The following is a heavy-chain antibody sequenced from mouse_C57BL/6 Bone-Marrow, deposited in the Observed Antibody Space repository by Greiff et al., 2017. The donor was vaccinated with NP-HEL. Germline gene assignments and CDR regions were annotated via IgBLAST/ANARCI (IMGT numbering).Heavy chain of an antibody. CDR2: IYPRSGTT. CDR3: ARCGGVYYDYDGRFCAMDY. Sequence: VQLQQSGAELARPGASVKLSCKASGYTFTSYGISWVKQRTGQGLEWIGEIYPRSGTTYYNEKFKGKATLTADKSSSTAYMQLRSLTSEDSTVYFCARCGGVYYDYDGRFCAMDYWGQGTSVTVSS. CDR1: GYTFTSYG. J-gene: IGHJ4*01. D-gene: IGHD2-4*01. V-gene: IGHV1-81*01.